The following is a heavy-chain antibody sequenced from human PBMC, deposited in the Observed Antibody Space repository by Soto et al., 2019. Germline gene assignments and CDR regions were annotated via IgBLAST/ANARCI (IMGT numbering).Heavy chain of an antibody. J-gene: IGHJ5*02. D-gene: IGHD2-2*01. V-gene: IGHV1-18*01. CDR2: ISAYKGNT. CDR1: GYTFTSYG. Sequence: PEASVKVSCKASGYTFTSYGISWVRQAPGQGLEWMGWISAYKGNTNYAQKLQGRVTMTTDTSTSTAYMELRSLRSDDTAVYYCARDPGYDVVVPAAMTNGFDPWGQGTLVTVSS. CDR3: ARDPGYDVVVPAAMTNGFDP.